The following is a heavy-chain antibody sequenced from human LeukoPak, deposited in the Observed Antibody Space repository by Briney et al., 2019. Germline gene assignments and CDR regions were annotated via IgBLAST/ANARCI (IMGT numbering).Heavy chain of an antibody. Sequence: PGGSLRLSCVASGFTVSSNYMSWVRQAPGKGLEWVSVIYSGGSTYYADSVKGRFTVSRDNSKNTLYIQMNSLRAEDTAVYYCARSGIRSRDFDYWGQGTLVTVSS. CDR1: GFTVSSNY. V-gene: IGHV3-66*01. CDR3: ARSGIRSRDFDY. D-gene: IGHD1-14*01. J-gene: IGHJ4*02. CDR2: IYSGGST.